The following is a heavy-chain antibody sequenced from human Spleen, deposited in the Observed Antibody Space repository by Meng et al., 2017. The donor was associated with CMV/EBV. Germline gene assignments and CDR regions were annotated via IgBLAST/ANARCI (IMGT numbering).Heavy chain of an antibody. J-gene: IGHJ6*02. Sequence: GGSLRLSCAASGFTFNTYAIHWVRQAPGKGLEWVAIISHDTSNKDYGDSVKGRFTISRDNSKNTLYLQMNSLRAEDTAVYYCARYCSSTSCYTDYYGMDVWGQGTTVTVSS. CDR2: ISHDTSNK. V-gene: IGHV3-30-3*01. CDR1: GFTFNTYA. CDR3: ARYCSSTSCYTDYYGMDV. D-gene: IGHD2-2*02.